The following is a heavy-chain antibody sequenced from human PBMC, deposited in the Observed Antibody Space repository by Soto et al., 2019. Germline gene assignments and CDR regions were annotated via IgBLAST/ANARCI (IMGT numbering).Heavy chain of an antibody. V-gene: IGHV1-18*01. CDR1: GYTFSMSG. Sequence: QVQLVQSGAEVKKPGASVKVSCKSSGYTFSMSGISWVRQAPGQGLEWMGWISGYNGNTNYEQKFQDRVTMTTDTSTNTAYMELRCLRSDDTAVYYCAREGPRPYYYYGMDVWGQGTTVTVSS. CDR3: AREGPRPYYYYGMDV. J-gene: IGHJ6*02. CDR2: ISGYNGNT.